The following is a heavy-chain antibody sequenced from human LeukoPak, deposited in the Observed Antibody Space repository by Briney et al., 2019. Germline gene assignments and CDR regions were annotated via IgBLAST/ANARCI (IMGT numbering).Heavy chain of an antibody. Sequence: GGSLRLSCATSGFTFSNYWMYWVRQPPGKGLVSVSRINSDGSSTNYADSVKGRFTISRDNAKNTLYLQMNSLRAEDTAVYYCARGLSSSYSDYWGQGTLVTVSS. CDR3: ARGLSSSYSDY. V-gene: IGHV3-74*01. J-gene: IGHJ4*02. CDR2: INSDGSST. D-gene: IGHD3-16*02. CDR1: GFTFSNYW.